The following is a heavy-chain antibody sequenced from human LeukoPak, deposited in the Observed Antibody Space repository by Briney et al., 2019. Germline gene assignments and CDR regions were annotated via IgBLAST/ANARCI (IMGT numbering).Heavy chain of an antibody. J-gene: IGHJ6*02. CDR2: IIPIFGTA. D-gene: IGHD2-2*02. Sequence: SVTVSCKASGYTFSNYGITWVRQAPGQGLEWMGGIIPIFGTANYAQKFQGRVTITADESTSTAYMELSSLRSEDTAVYYCARGNTEPPPYYYYGMDVWGQGTTVTVSS. V-gene: IGHV1-69*13. CDR1: GYTFSNYG. CDR3: ARGNTEPPPYYYYGMDV.